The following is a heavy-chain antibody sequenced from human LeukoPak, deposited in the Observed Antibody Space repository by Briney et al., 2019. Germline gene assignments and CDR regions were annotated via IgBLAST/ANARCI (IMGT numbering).Heavy chain of an antibody. J-gene: IGHJ4*02. CDR2: MSPGVTRT. CDR3: VSHPSDITSCPNY. V-gene: IGHV5-51*01. Sequence: GEPRKSSCKGPGYTFATYWISWVRQIPGQGLEGLGIMSPGVTRTNYNPSFQGQVTISADKSIRPAYLQWNSLTASDTAIYYCVSHPSDITSCPNYWGPGTLITVAS. D-gene: IGHD2-2*01. CDR1: GYTFATYW.